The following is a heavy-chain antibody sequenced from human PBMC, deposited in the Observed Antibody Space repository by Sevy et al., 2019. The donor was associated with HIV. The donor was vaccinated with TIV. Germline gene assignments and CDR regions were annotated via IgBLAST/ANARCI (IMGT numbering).Heavy chain of an antibody. CDR3: AREGSYYDSSGYYQHPVYYFDY. CDR2: IYYSGST. Sequence: SETLSLTCTVSGGSISSSSYYWGWIRQPPGNGLEWIGSIYYSGSTYYNPSLKSRVTISVDTSKNQFSLKLSSVTAADTAVYYCAREGSYYDSSGYYQHPVYYFDYWGQGTLVTVSS. V-gene: IGHV4-39*02. J-gene: IGHJ4*02. D-gene: IGHD3-22*01. CDR1: GGSISSSSYY.